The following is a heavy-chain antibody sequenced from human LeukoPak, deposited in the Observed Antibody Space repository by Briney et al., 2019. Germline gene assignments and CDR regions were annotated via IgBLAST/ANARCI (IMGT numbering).Heavy chain of an antibody. Sequence: ASVKVSCKASGGTFSSYTISWVRQAPGQGLEWMGRIIPILGIANYAQKFQGRVTITADKSTSTAYMELSSLRFEDTAVYYCARLQVGATTHLDYWGQGTLVTVSS. V-gene: IGHV1-69*02. D-gene: IGHD1-26*01. CDR1: GGTFSSYT. CDR2: IIPILGIA. CDR3: ARLQVGATTHLDY. J-gene: IGHJ4*02.